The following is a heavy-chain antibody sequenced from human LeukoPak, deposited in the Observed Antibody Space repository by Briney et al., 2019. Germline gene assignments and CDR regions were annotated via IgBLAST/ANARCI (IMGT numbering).Heavy chain of an antibody. CDR3: ARESFSDLGYCSGGSCYHFDY. Sequence: GGSLRLSCAASGFTFSKYWMHWVRQAPGQGLVWVSRINSDGSRTTYADSVKGRFTMSRDNAKNTLYLQMNSLRAEDTAVYYCARESFSDLGYCSGGSCYHFDYWGQGTLVTVSS. CDR2: INSDGSRT. J-gene: IGHJ4*02. D-gene: IGHD2-15*01. CDR1: GFTFSKYW. V-gene: IGHV3-74*01.